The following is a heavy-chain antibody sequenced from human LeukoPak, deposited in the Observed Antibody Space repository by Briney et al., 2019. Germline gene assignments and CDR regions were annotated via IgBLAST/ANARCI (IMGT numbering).Heavy chain of an antibody. D-gene: IGHD2-2*01. Sequence: GGSLRLSCAASGFTFSSYSMNWVRQAPGKGLEWVSSISSSSSYIYYADSVKGRFTISRDNAKNSLYLQMNSLRAEDTAVYYCARDPGVVPAAPGGQGTLVTVSS. CDR3: ARDPGVVPAAP. CDR1: GFTFSSYS. V-gene: IGHV3-21*01. J-gene: IGHJ4*02. CDR2: ISSSSSYI.